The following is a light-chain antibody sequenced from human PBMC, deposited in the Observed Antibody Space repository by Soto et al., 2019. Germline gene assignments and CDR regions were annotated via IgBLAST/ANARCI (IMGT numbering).Light chain of an antibody. CDR2: DAS. CDR3: LLDFRYFWA. CDR1: QSISSW. V-gene: IGKV1-5*01. Sequence: DIQMTQSPSTLSASVGDRVTITCRASQSISSWLAWYQQKPGKAPKLLIYDASSLESGVPSRFSGSGSGTEFTLTISSLQPEDFATYYCLLDFRYFWAFGQGTKVDIK. J-gene: IGKJ1*01.